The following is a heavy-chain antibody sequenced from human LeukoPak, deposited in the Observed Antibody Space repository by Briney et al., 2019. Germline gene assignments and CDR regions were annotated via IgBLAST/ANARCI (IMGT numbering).Heavy chain of an antibody. Sequence: PSETLSLTCTVSGGSISSSNYYWGWIRQPPGKGLEWIGKIHHSGSTYYNPPLKSRVTISVDTSKNQFSLKLSSVTAADTAVYYCARPTREYSSSSYYFDYWGQGILVTVSS. V-gene: IGHV4-39*01. CDR1: GGSISSSNYY. CDR3: ARPTREYSSSSYYFDY. CDR2: IHHSGST. J-gene: IGHJ4*02. D-gene: IGHD6-6*01.